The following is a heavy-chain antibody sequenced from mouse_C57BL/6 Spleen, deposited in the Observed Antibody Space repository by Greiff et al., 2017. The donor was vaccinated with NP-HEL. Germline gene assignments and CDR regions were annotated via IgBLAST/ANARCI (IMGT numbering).Heavy chain of an antibody. J-gene: IGHJ4*01. V-gene: IGHV3-6*01. Sequence: EVKLQESGPGLVKPSQSLSLPCSVTGYSITSGYYWNWIRQFPGNKLEWMGYISYDGSNNYNPSLKNRISITRDTSKNQFFLKLNSVTTEDTATYYCAREGYDGYYDAMDYWGQGTSVTVSS. CDR2: ISYDGSN. CDR1: GYSITSGYY. D-gene: IGHD2-3*01. CDR3: AREGYDGYYDAMDY.